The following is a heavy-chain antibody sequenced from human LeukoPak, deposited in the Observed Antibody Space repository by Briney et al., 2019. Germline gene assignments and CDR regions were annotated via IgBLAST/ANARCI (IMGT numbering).Heavy chain of an antibody. CDR1: GFTFDHYV. CDR3: AKDRGRIGYYGMDV. J-gene: IGHJ6*02. V-gene: IGHV3-43*02. CDR2: INGDGDTI. D-gene: IGHD1-14*01. Sequence: GGSLRLSCAASGFTFDHYVMHWVRQAPGKGLEWVSLINGDGDTIYYTDSVKGRFTISRDNSKNSLYLQMNSLRTEDTALYYCAKDRGRIGYYGMDVWGQGTMVTVSS.